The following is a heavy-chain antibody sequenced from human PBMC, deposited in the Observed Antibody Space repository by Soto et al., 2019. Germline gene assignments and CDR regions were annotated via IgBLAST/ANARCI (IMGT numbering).Heavy chain of an antibody. CDR2: ISNSGSAT. CDR3: AKKEGTAPGINY. J-gene: IGHJ4*02. V-gene: IGHV3-23*01. CDR1: GFTFSSSD. Sequence: GGSLRLSCAVSGFTFSSSDMSWVRQAPGKGLEWVSVISNSGSATDYADSVKGRFTISRDNSKNTLLLQMNSLRAEDTAVYYCAKKEGTAPGINYWGQGTLVTVSS. D-gene: IGHD6-13*01.